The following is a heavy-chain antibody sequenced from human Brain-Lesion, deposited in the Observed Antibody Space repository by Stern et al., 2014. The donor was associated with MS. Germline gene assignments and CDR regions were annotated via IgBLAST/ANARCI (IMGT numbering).Heavy chain of an antibody. CDR1: GYTLTNYP. D-gene: IGHD5-18*01. V-gene: IGHV7-4-1*02. J-gene: IGHJ4*02. Sequence: QVQLVQSGSELKEPGASVKVSCNASGYTLTNYPMNWVRQAPGQGIEWMGLVNTNTGNSTYAQGFTGRFVFSLDTSVSTAYLHISSLKAEDTAVYYCARDFVDTAMITRSDYLDSWGQGTLVTVSS. CDR3: ARDFVDTAMITRSDYLDS. CDR2: VNTNTGNS.